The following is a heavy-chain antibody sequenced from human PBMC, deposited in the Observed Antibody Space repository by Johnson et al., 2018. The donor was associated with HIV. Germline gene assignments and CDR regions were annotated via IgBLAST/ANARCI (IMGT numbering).Heavy chain of an antibody. J-gene: IGHJ3*02. CDR3: ARDKGRGAFDI. V-gene: IGHV3-48*03. D-gene: IGHD3-10*01. CDR2: ISSSGNTI. CDR1: GFTFSSYG. Sequence: VQLVESGGGLVKPGGSLRLSCAASGFTFSSYGMHWVRQAPGKGLEWVSYISSSGNTIYYADSVKGRVTISRDNAKKSLYLQMNSLRAEDTAVYYCARDKGRGAFDIWGQGTMVTVSS.